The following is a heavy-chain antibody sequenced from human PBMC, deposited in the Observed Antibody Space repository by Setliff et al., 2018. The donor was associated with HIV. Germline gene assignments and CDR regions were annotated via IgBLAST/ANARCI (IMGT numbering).Heavy chain of an antibody. CDR3: TKNLYRSPWSPLDY. CDR1: GFMFSSHG. CDR2: IRADGINK. V-gene: IGHV3-30*02. J-gene: IGHJ4*02. D-gene: IGHD6-19*01. Sequence: GGSLRLSCVASGFMFSSHGMHWVRQAPGKGLECLAFIRADGINKYHADSVKGRFTISRDNSKNTLYLEMNNLRTEDTAVYYCTKNLYRSPWSPLDYWGQGTLVTVSS.